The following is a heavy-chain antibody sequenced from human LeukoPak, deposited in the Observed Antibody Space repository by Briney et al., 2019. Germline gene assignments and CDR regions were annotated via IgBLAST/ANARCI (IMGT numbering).Heavy chain of an antibody. V-gene: IGHV3-30*09. J-gene: IGHJ4*02. CDR3: ARDWYSSNWYGNSFDY. Sequence: GGSLRLSCVASTFSFSRYPMGWVRQAPGKGLEWVAVISKDGSNKYYADSVKGRFAISRDNSKNTLYLQMNSLRADDTALYYCARDWYSSNWYGNSFDYWGQGTLVSVSS. CDR2: ISKDGSNK. CDR1: TFSFSRYP. D-gene: IGHD6-13*01.